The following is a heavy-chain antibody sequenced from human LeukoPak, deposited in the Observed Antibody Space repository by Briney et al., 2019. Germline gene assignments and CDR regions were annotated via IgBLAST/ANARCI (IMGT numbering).Heavy chain of an antibody. CDR3: AKRGHCTATCTYDY. CDR1: GFTFSNFA. D-gene: IGHD2-15*01. V-gene: IGHV3-23*01. CDR2: VNGDGVDT. Sequence: GGSLRLSCAASGFTFSNFAIHWVRQAPGKGLEWVSIVNGDGVDTYYADSVKGRSTISRDNSKNTVYLQMNSLRAEDTAVYYCAKRGHCTATCTYDYWGQGTLVTVSS. J-gene: IGHJ4*02.